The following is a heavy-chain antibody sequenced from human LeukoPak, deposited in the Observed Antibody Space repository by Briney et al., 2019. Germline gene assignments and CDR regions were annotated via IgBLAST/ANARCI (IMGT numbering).Heavy chain of an antibody. D-gene: IGHD6-13*01. V-gene: IGHV1-2*02. Sequence: ASVKVSCKASGYTFTGYYMHWVRQAPGQGLEWMGWINPNSGGTNYAQKFQGRVTMTRDTSISTACMELSRLRSDNTAVYYCARRVAAAGTSPYYFDYWGQGTLVTVSS. CDR2: INPNSGGT. CDR1: GYTFTGYY. CDR3: ARRVAAAGTSPYYFDY. J-gene: IGHJ4*02.